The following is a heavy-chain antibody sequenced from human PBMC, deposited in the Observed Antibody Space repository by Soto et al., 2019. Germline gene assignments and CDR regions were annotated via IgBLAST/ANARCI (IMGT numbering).Heavy chain of an antibody. Sequence: QVQLQQWGAGLLKPSETLSLTCAVYGGAFSGYYWTWIRQPPGMGLEWIGEINHSGSTNYNPSLKSRAGLPVNTSKNQFSLQLSSVTAAHTAVYFCARGRNLGGTYLDYWGQGTLVTVSS. V-gene: IGHV4-34*01. J-gene: IGHJ4*02. CDR2: INHSGST. D-gene: IGHD1-26*01. CDR3: ARGRNLGGTYLDY. CDR1: GGAFSGYY.